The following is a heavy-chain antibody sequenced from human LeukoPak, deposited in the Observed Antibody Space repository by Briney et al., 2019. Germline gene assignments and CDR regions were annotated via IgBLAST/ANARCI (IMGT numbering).Heavy chain of an antibody. CDR1: GFTFSSYA. D-gene: IGHD2-21*02. CDR3: AKDVTIVVVTYFDY. Sequence: GGSLRLSCAASGFTFSSYAMSWVRQAPGKGLEWVSSISGSGGSTYYADSVKGRFTISRDNSKNTLYLQMNSLRAEDTAVYYCAKDVTIVVVTYFDYWGQGTLVTVSS. CDR2: ISGSGGST. V-gene: IGHV3-23*01. J-gene: IGHJ4*02.